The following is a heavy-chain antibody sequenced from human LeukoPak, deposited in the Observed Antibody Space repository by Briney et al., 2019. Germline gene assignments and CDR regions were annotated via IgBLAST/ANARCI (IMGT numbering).Heavy chain of an antibody. CDR1: GFTFSWYA. V-gene: IGHV3-23*01. CDR2: ISGSGGST. CDR3: ARDLGQYYDTSDNWFDP. D-gene: IGHD3-22*01. J-gene: IGHJ5*02. Sequence: GGSLRLSCAASGFTFSWYAMSWVGQAPGKGLEWVSAISGSGGSTYYADSVKGRFTISRDNAKNTLNLQMNSLRAEDTAVYYCARDLGQYYDTSDNWFDPWGQGTLVTVSS.